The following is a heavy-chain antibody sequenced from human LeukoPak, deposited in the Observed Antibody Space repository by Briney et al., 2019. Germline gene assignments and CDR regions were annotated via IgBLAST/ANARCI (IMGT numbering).Heavy chain of an antibody. V-gene: IGHV3-72*01. J-gene: IGHJ5*02. Sequence: GGSLRLSCAASGFTFSDHYMDWVRQAPGKGLEWVGRSRNKVNRYTTEYAASVKGRFTISRDDSKNSLYLQMNSLKTEDTAVYYCARGLDLNWFDPWGQGTLVTVSS. CDR3: ARGLDLNWFDP. CDR2: SRNKVNRYTT. CDR1: GFTFSDHY. D-gene: IGHD1-1*01.